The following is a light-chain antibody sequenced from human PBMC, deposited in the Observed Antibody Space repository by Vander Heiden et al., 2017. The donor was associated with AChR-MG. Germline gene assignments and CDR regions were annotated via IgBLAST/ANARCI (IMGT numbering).Light chain of an antibody. CDR2: DAS. CDR1: HDISNY. V-gene: IGKV1-33*01. J-gene: IGKJ4*01. Sequence: DIQMTQSPSSLSASVEDRVTITCQASHDISNYLGWYQVKPGNAPLLLISDASTLEPGVPSRFSGRGSGTDFTFTISSVQPEDIATYYCQQYEALPVTFGGRTKVQNK. CDR3: QQYEALPVT.